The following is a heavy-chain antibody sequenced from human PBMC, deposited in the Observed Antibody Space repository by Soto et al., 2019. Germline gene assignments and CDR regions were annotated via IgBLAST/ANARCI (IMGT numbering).Heavy chain of an antibody. CDR2: VYHIGST. D-gene: IGHD3-16*01. V-gene: IGHV4-4*02. CDR1: SGSISSSNW. J-gene: IGHJ6*02. CDR3: SRVLRRLWFGRFTIDDYYYGMDV. Sequence: TSETLSLTCAVSSGSISSSNWWRWVRQTPGKGLEWIGEVYHIGSTEYNPSLKSRVTISVDKSKNQFSLKLSSVTATDTAVYFCSRVLRRLWFGRFTIDDYYYGMDVWGQGTTVTVSS.